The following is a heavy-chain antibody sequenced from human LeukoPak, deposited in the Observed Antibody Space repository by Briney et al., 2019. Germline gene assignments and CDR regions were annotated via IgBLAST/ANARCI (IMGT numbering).Heavy chain of an antibody. CDR3: ARGGYSYVRVPFDY. J-gene: IGHJ4*02. CDR1: GFTFSSYA. V-gene: IGHV3-30-3*01. D-gene: IGHD5-18*01. Sequence: GGSLRLSCAASGFTFSSYAMHWVRQAPGKGLEWVAVISYDGSNKYYADSVKGRFTISRDNSKNTLYLQMNSLRAEDTAVYYCARGGYSYVRVPFDYWGREPWSPSPQ. CDR2: ISYDGSNK.